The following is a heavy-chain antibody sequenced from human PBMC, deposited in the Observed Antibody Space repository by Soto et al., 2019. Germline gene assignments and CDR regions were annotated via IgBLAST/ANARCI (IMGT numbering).Heavy chain of an antibody. V-gene: IGHV4-4*07. CDR1: GGSISSYY. Sequence: QVHLQESGPGLVKPSETLSLTCTVSGGSISSYYWSWIRQPAGKGLEWIGRIYTSGSTNYNPSLKSRVTMSVDTSKNQFSPKLSSVTAADTAVYYCARGIEVRYCTNGVCYTNDAFDIWGQGTMVTVSS. D-gene: IGHD2-8*01. J-gene: IGHJ3*02. CDR2: IYTSGST. CDR3: ARGIEVRYCTNGVCYTNDAFDI.